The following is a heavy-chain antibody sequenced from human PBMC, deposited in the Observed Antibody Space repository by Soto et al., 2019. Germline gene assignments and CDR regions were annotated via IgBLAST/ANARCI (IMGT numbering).Heavy chain of an antibody. D-gene: IGHD3-16*01. J-gene: IGHJ3*02. V-gene: IGHV3-30*18. Sequence: GGSLRLSCAVSGLTFSSYGMHWVRQAPGKGLEWVAVISYDGSNKYYADSVKGRFTISRDNSKNTLYLQMNSLRAEDTAVYYCAKESHTWREAFDIWGQGTMVTVSS. CDR3: AKESHTWREAFDI. CDR1: GLTFSSYG. CDR2: ISYDGSNK.